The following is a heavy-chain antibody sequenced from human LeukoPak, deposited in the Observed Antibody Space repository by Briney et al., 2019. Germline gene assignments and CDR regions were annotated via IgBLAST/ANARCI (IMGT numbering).Heavy chain of an antibody. CDR3: ARLTYYDSSGYQRYFDL. CDR1: GGSISSSSYY. D-gene: IGHD3-22*01. V-gene: IGHV4-39*01. J-gene: IGHJ2*01. Sequence: SETLSLTCTVSGGSISSSSYYWGWIRQPPGKGLEWIGSIYYSGSTYYNPSLKRRVTISVDTSKNQFSLKLSSVTAADTAVYYCARLTYYDSSGYQRYFDLWGRGTLVTVSS. CDR2: IYYSGST.